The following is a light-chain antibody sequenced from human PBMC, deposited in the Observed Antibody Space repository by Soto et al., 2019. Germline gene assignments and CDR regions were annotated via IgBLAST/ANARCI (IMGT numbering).Light chain of an antibody. Sequence: QPVLTQPPSASGSPGQSVTISCTGTSSDVGGYNYVSWYQQHPGKAPKLMICEVNKRPSGVPDRFSGSKSGNTASLTVSGLQAEDEADYYCSSYAGSNNWVFGGGTKVTVL. CDR2: EVN. CDR3: SSYAGSNNWV. V-gene: IGLV2-8*01. CDR1: SSDVGGYNY. J-gene: IGLJ3*02.